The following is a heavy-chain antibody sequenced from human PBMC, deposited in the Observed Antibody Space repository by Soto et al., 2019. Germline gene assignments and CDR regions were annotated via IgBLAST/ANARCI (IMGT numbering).Heavy chain of an antibody. Sequence: LSLTCAVSGASIGSGGWWSWVRQPPGKGLEWIAEIFHDGNTNYSPSLKSRVTISVDKSQNQFSLNVYSVTAADTAVYYCARHEGWTGPDQWGQGTLVTVSS. V-gene: IGHV4-4*02. CDR2: IFHDGNT. J-gene: IGHJ5*02. D-gene: IGHD2-8*02. CDR3: ARHEGWTGPDQ. CDR1: GASIGSGGW.